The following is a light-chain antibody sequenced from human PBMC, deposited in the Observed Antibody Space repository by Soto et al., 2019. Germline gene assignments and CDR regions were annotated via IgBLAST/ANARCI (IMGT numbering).Light chain of an antibody. J-gene: IGLJ2*01. Sequence: QSVLTQPPSASGTPGQRVTISCSGSSSHIGSNYVYWYQQLPGTAPKLLIYRNHQRPSVVPDRFSGSKSVTSASLAISGLRSEHEGDYYCASWDDRLRGPVFGGGTKLTVL. CDR1: SSHIGSNY. CDR3: ASWDDRLRGPV. CDR2: RNH. V-gene: IGLV1-47*01.